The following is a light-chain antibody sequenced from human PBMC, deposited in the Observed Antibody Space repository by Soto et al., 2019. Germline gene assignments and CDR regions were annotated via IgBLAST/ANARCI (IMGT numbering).Light chain of an antibody. CDR3: QQFNSYPRT. Sequence: DIQMTQSPSSLSASVGDRVTITCRASQGIINSLAWYQQKPGKVPKLLIYAASTLQSGVPSRFSGSGSGTEFTLTISSLQPEDFATYYCQQFNSYPRTFGQGTKVDIK. V-gene: IGKV1-9*01. J-gene: IGKJ1*01. CDR2: AAS. CDR1: QGIINS.